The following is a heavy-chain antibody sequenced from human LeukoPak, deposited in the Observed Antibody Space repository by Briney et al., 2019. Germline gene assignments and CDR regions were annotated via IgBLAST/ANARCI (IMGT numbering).Heavy chain of an antibody. CDR2: IYYSGST. V-gene: IGHV4-39*01. D-gene: IGHD6-19*01. CDR1: GGSISSSSYY. Sequence: SETLSLTCTVSGGSISSSSYYWGWIRQPPGTGLEWIGSIYYSGSTYYNPSLKSRVTISVDTSKNQFSLKLSSVTAADTAVYYCARHSVEQWLFAYYYYGMDVWGQGTTVTVSS. CDR3: ARHSVEQWLFAYYYYGMDV. J-gene: IGHJ6*02.